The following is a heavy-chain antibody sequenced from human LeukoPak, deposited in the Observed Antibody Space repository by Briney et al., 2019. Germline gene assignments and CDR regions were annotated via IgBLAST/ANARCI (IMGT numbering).Heavy chain of an antibody. CDR2: ISIHNGNT. CDR3: ARQTYEGYGGIRRRDDAFDV. V-gene: IGHV1-18*01. D-gene: IGHD2-15*01. J-gene: IGHJ3*01. CDR1: GYTFTNYG. Sequence: GASVKVSCKASGYTFTNYGISWVRQAPGQGLEWMAWISIHNGNTDYAQKFQGRVTMTTDTSTSTTYMELRSLRSDDTAMSFCARQTYEGYGGIRRRDDAFDVWGQGTMVTVSS.